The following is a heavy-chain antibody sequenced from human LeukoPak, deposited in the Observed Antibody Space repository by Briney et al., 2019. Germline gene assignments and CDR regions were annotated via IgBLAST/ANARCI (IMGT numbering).Heavy chain of an antibody. CDR1: GYTFTSYY. J-gene: IGHJ6*02. Sequence: GASVKVSCKASGYTFTSYYMHWVRQATGQGLEWMGWMNPNSGNTGYAQKFQGRVTMTRNTSISTAYMELSSLRSEDTAVYYCARGRTVLFGYYYYGMDVWGQGTTVTVSS. CDR3: ARGRTVLFGYYYYGMDV. CDR2: MNPNSGNT. D-gene: IGHD3-10*01. V-gene: IGHV1-8*02.